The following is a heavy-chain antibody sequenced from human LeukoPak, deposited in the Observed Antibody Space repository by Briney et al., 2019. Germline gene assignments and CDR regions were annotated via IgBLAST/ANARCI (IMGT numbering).Heavy chain of an antibody. CDR3: VRRYYVYNVYDRHFDF. Sequence: GGALRLSCAASGFTFSRDLIHWLHQAPGKGRVGVSRISDDGWMTPFAHSLQGRFSISRDNAKSTVFLQMNSLRVEDTAVYFCVRRYYVYNVYDRHFDFWGQGILVTVSS. CDR2: ISDDGWMT. J-gene: IGHJ4*02. D-gene: IGHD5/OR15-5a*01. V-gene: IGHV3-74*03. CDR1: GFTFSRDL.